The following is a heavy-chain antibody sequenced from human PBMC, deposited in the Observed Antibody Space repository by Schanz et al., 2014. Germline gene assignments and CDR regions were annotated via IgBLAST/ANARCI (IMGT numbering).Heavy chain of an antibody. CDR1: GYTFTSYD. Sequence: QVQLIQSGAEVKKPGASVKVSCTASGYTFTSYDINWVRQAPGQGLEWLGWMNPNSGNPGFAQKFRGRVTSTGNTAMSTVYTELHILSSEATAVYYYARGRTFDYWGQGTLVTVSS. V-gene: IGHV1-8*01. J-gene: IGHJ4*02. CDR2: MNPNSGNP. CDR3: ARGRTFDY.